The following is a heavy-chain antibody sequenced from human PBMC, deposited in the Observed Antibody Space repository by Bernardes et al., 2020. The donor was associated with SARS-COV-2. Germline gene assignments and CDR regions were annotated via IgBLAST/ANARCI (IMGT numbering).Heavy chain of an antibody. CDR2: INHSGST. CDR3: ARGRRGITMVRGAPNYYYYMDV. J-gene: IGHJ6*03. Sequence: SETLSLTCAVYGGSFSGYYWSWIRQPPGKGLEWIGEINHSGSTNYNPSLKSRVTISVDTSKNQFSLKLSSVTAADTAVYYCARGRRGITMVRGAPNYYYYMDVWGKGTTVTVSS. D-gene: IGHD3-10*01. CDR1: GGSFSGYY. V-gene: IGHV4-34*01.